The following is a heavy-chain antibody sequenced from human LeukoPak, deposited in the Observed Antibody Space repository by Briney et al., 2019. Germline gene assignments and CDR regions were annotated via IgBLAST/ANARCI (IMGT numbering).Heavy chain of an antibody. D-gene: IGHD2-15*01. V-gene: IGHV4-59*01. CDR1: GGSISSYY. CDR2: IYYSGST. J-gene: IGHJ5*02. Sequence: PSETLSLTCTVSGGSISSYYWSWIRQPPGKGLEWIGYIYYSGSTNYNPSLKSRVTISVDTSKNQFSLKLSSVTAADTAVYYCARARGYCSGGSCYFDPWGQGTLVTVSS. CDR3: ARARGYCSGGSCYFDP.